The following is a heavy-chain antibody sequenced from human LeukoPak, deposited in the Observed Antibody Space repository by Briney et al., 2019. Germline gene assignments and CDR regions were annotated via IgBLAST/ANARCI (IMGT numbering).Heavy chain of an antibody. D-gene: IGHD3-10*02. CDR2: IWNDGSNK. CDR1: GFMFSTYG. CDR3: AGPVRGIIDYGMDV. Sequence: TGGSLRLSCAASGFMFSTYGMHWVRQAPGKGLERVAVIWNDGSNKYHADSVKGRFTISRDNSRNTLYLQMNSLRAEDTAVYYCAGPVRGIIDYGMDVWGKGTTVTVSS. V-gene: IGHV3-33*01. J-gene: IGHJ6*04.